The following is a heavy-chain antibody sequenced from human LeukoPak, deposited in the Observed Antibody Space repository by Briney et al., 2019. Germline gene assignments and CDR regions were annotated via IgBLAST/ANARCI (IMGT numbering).Heavy chain of an antibody. Sequence: PGGSLRLSCVASGFTFSNYAMSWVRQAPGKGLEWVSAISGSGGSTYYADSVKGRFTISRDNSKNTLYLQMNSLRAEDTAVYYCAKAYYDSSGYPSFLDDYWGQGTLVTVSS. J-gene: IGHJ4*02. CDR3: AKAYYDSSGYPSFLDDY. V-gene: IGHV3-23*01. D-gene: IGHD3-22*01. CDR2: ISGSGGST. CDR1: GFTFSNYA.